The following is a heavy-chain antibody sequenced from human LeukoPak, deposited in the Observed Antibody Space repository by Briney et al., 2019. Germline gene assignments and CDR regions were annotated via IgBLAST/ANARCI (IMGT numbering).Heavy chain of an antibody. CDR3: ARSSYSSSSSV. CDR1: GFTLSGFW. Sequence: GGSLRLSCAVSGFTLSGFWMSWSRQAPGKGLEWVASINSDGSEGYYADVVKGRFTISRDNAKNSLYLQINSLRAEDTAVYYCARSSYSSSSSVWGQGTMVTVSS. CDR2: INSDGSEG. V-gene: IGHV3-7*03. D-gene: IGHD6-6*01. J-gene: IGHJ3*01.